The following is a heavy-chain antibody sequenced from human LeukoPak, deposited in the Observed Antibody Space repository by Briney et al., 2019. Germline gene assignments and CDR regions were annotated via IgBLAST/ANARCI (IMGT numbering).Heavy chain of an antibody. CDR2: ISFDGSKR. V-gene: IGHV3-30*18. CDR1: GFTFNYYG. Sequence: QPGGSLRLSCVASSGFTFNYYGMHWVRQAPGKRPEWLSFISFDGSKRFYGESSKGRYTVSRDNSKNTLFLEMRSLRPEDTATYFCAKDPKRGIATYFEYWGQGVLVAVSS. CDR3: AKDPKRGIATYFEY. J-gene: IGHJ4*02. D-gene: IGHD6-13*01.